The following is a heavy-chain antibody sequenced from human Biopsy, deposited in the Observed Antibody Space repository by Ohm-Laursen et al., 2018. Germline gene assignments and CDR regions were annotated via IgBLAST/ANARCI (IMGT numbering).Heavy chain of an antibody. V-gene: IGHV4-31*03. D-gene: IGHD2/OR15-2a*01. CDR1: GVSINGGRYY. J-gene: IGHJ6*02. CDR2: IFYSANT. CDR3: ARATNSTGWPYYYFYGMDV. Sequence: TLSLTCTVSGVSINGGRYYWNWIRHHPGKGLEWIGNIFYSANTYYNPSLKGRVTISVDTSKNQFSLRLNSVTAADTAVYYCARATNSTGWPYYYFYGMDVWGQGTTVTVSS.